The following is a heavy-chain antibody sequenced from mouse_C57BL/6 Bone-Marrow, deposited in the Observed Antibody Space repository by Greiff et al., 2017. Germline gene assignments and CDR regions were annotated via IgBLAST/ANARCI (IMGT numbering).Heavy chain of an antibody. Sequence: VQLQQSGAELVRPGASVKLSCTASGFNIKDDYMHWVKQRPEQGLEWIGWLDPENGDTAYASKFKGKATITADTSSNTAYLQRSSLTSEDTTVXYCTTYDYPDYGGQGTTLTVSS. CDR2: LDPENGDT. V-gene: IGHV14-4*01. J-gene: IGHJ2*01. CDR1: GFNIKDDY. CDR3: TTYDYPDY. D-gene: IGHD2-4*01.